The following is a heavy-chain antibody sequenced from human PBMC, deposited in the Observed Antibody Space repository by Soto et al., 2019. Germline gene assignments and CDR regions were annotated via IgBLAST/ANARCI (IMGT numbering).Heavy chain of an antibody. CDR1: GGTFSSYA. CDR3: ARKRWWDGYKYGWFDP. CDR2: IIPIFGTA. Sequence: QVQLVQSGAEVKKPGSSVKVSCKASGGTFSSYAISWVRQAPGQGLEWMGGIIPIFGTANYAQKFQGRVTMTADESTRTAYMELSGLRSEDTAGYYWARKRWWDGYKYGWFDPWGQGTLVTVSS. D-gene: IGHD2-15*01. J-gene: IGHJ5*02. V-gene: IGHV1-69*01.